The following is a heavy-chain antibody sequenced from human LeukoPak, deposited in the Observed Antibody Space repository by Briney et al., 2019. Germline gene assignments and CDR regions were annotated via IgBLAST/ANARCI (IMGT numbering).Heavy chain of an antibody. V-gene: IGHV3-11*01. CDR2: ISSSGSTI. D-gene: IGHD3-3*01. J-gene: IGHJ1*01. CDR1: GFTFSDYY. CDR3: ARDWQTSTYDSWSDQYFQH. Sequence: PGGSLRLSCAASGFTFSDYYMSWIRQAPGKGLEWVSYISSSGSTIYYADSVKGRFTISRDNAKNSLYLQMNSLRAEDTAVYYCARDWQTSTYDSWSDQYFQHWGQGTLSPSPQ.